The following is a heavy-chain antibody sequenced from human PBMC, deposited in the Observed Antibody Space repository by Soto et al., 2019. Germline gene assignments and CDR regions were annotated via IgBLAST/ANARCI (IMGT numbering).Heavy chain of an antibody. CDR3: ARGRWHYDFWSGYYTIGGLDY. D-gene: IGHD3-3*01. CDR2: INHSGST. V-gene: IGHV4-34*01. Sequence: LSLTCAVYAGSFSGYYWSWIRQPPGKGLERIGEINHSGSTNYNPSLKSRVTISVDTSKNQFSLKLSSVTAADTAVYYCARGRWHYDFWSGYYTIGGLDYWGQGTLVTVSS. J-gene: IGHJ4*02. CDR1: AGSFSGYY.